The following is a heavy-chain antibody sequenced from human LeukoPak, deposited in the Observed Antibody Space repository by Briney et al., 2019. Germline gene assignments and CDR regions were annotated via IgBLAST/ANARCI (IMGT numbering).Heavy chain of an antibody. V-gene: IGHV4-38-2*01. D-gene: IGHD4-17*01. CDR2: IYYSGST. Sequence: GSLRLSCAASGFTFDDYAMHWVRQAPGKGLEWIGSIYYSGSTYYNPSLKSRVTISVDTSKNQFSLKLSSVTAADTAVYYCARGEDYGDYAADYWGQGTLVTVSS. CDR3: ARGEDYGDYAADY. J-gene: IGHJ4*02. CDR1: GFTFDDYA.